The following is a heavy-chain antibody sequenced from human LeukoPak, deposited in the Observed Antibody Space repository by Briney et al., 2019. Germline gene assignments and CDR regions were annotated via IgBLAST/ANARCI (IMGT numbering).Heavy chain of an antibody. CDR1: GYTFTGYY. D-gene: IGHD4-11*01. Sequence: ASVKVSCKASGYTFTGYYMHWVRQAPGQGLEWMGWINPNSGGTNYAQKFQGRVTMTRDTSISTAYMELSRLRSDDTAVYYCARAYSKLPLDAFDIWGQGTMVTVSS. V-gene: IGHV1-2*02. CDR3: ARAYSKLPLDAFDI. CDR2: INPNSGGT. J-gene: IGHJ3*02.